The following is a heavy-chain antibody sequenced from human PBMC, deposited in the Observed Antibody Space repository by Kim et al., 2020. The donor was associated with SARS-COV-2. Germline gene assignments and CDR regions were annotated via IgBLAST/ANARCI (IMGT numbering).Heavy chain of an antibody. D-gene: IGHD3-22*01. CDR1: GFTFSSYS. CDR3: ASTEYLKDSSGYYPTSLDY. CDR2: ISSSSSTI. J-gene: IGHJ4*02. V-gene: IGHV3-48*02. Sequence: GGSLRLSCAASGFTFSSYSMNWVRQAPGKGLEWVSYISSSSSTIYYADSVKGRFTISRDNAKNSLYLQMNSLRDEDTAVYYCASTEYLKDSSGYYPTSLDYWGQGTLVTVSS.